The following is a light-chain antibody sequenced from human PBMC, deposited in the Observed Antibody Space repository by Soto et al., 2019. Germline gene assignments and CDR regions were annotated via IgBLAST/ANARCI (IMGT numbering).Light chain of an antibody. V-gene: IGLV1-40*01. CDR3: QSYDSSLSAVV. J-gene: IGLJ2*01. CDR1: SSNIGAGHD. CDR2: VNS. Sequence: QSVLTQPPSVSGAPGQRVTISCTGSSSNIGAGHDVHWYQQLPGTAPKLLIYVNSNRPSGVPDRFSGSKSGTSASLAITGLQAEDEADYYCQSYDSSLSAVVFGGGTKLTVL.